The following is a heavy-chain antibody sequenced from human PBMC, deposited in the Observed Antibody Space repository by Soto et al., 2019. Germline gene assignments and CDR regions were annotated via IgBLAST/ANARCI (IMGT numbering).Heavy chain of an antibody. CDR3: ARVRSSWRVRTEQYFDY. Sequence: SETLSLTGTVSGGSISSGYYYWSWIRQPPGKGLEWIGYIYYIGSTYYNPSLKSRVTISVDTSKNQFSLKLSSVTAADTAVYYCARVRSSWRVRTEQYFDYWGQRTLLTV. CDR1: GGSISSGYYY. J-gene: IGHJ4*02. V-gene: IGHV4-30-4*01. CDR2: IYYIGST. D-gene: IGHD6-13*01.